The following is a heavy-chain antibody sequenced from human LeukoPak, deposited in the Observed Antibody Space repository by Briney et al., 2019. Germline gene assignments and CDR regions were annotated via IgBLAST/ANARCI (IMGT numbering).Heavy chain of an antibody. CDR1: GGSISSYY. D-gene: IGHD4-17*01. CDR3: ASVNNRGDYPFDY. V-gene: IGHV4-59*01. J-gene: IGHJ4*02. CDR2: IYYSGST. Sequence: SETLSLTCTVSGGSISSYYWSWIRQPPGKGLEWIGYIYYSGSTSYNPSLKSRVTISVDTSKNQFSLKLSSVTAADTAVYYCASVNNRGDYPFDYWGQGTLVTVSS.